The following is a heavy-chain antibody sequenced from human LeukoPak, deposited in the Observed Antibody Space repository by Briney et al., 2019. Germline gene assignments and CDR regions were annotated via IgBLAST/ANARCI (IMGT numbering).Heavy chain of an antibody. CDR3: AYDSSGYYYFQH. CDR1: GFTFSSYW. J-gene: IGHJ1*01. D-gene: IGHD3-22*01. CDR2: IKQDGSEK. V-gene: IGHV3-7*01. Sequence: PGGSLRLSCAASGFTFSSYWMSWVRQAPGKGLEWGANIKQDGSEKYYVDSVKGRFTISRDNAKNSLYLQMNSLRAEDTAVYYCAYDSSGYYYFQHWGQGTLVTVSS.